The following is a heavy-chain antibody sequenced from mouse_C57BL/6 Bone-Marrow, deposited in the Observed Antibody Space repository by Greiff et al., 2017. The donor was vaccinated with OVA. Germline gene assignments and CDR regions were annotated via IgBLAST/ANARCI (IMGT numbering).Heavy chain of an antibody. J-gene: IGHJ2*01. CDR1: GYTFTSYD. D-gene: IGHD1-1*01. Sequence: VKLVESGPELVKPGASVKLSCKASGYTFTSYDINWVKQRPGQGLEWIGWIYPRDGSTKYNEKFKGKATLTVDTSSSTAYMELHSLTSEDSAVYFCAREPFTTVVATDYWGQGTTLTVSS. CDR3: AREPFTTVVATDY. CDR2: IYPRDGST. V-gene: IGHV1-85*01.